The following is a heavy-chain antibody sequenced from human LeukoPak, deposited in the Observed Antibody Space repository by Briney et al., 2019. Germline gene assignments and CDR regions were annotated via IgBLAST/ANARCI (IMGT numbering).Heavy chain of an antibody. CDR2: ISNGGRSGYTI. CDR1: GFTFSAYY. CDR3: ARDPYTSGSDY. J-gene: IGHJ4*02. V-gene: IGHV3-11*01. Sequence: GGSLRLSCAASGFTFSAYYMSWIRQAPGKGLDWPSYISNGGRSGYTIYCADSVKGRFTISRDNAKNSLYLQMNSLRAEDTAVYFCARDPYTSGSDYWGQGTLVTVSS. D-gene: IGHD6-19*01.